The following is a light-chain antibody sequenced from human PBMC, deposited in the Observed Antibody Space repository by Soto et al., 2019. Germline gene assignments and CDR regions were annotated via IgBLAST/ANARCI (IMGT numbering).Light chain of an antibody. V-gene: IGKV2-28*01. CDR1: QSLLHSNGYNY. CDR2: LGS. CDR3: MQALQTPNT. Sequence: DIVMTQSPLSLPVTPGEPASISCRSSQSLLHSNGYNYLDWYLQKPGQSPQLLIYLGSNRASGVPDWFSGSGSGTDFTLKISRVEAEDVGVYYCMQALQTPNTFGQGTKLEIK. J-gene: IGKJ2*01.